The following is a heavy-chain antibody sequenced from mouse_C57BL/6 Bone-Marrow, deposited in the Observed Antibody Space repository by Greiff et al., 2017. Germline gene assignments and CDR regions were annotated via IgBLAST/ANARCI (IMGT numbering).Heavy chain of an antibody. CDR3: ARDYVGRFAY. V-gene: IGHV1-56*01. CDR2: IYPGSGST. Sequence: VQLVESGPELARPGASVKISCKASGYTFTSHGMSWVKQRPGQGLEWIGEIYPGSGSTYYNEKFKGKATLTVDTSSSTAYMQLSSLTSEDSAVFFCARDYVGRFAYWGQGTLVTVSA. J-gene: IGHJ3*01. D-gene: IGHD1-1*02. CDR1: GYTFTSHG.